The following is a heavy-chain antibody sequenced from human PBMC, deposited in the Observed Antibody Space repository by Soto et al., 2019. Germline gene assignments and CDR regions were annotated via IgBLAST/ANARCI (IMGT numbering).Heavy chain of an antibody. CDR1: GDSISGYS. D-gene: IGHD4-17*01. Sequence: SETLSLTCTVSGDSISGYSWTWVRQPPGKGLEWIGYIYYSGTTDYNPSLKSRVTISVDTSKNQVVLTMTNMDPVDTATYYCVRTPTQGHFDYWGQGALVTVSS. CDR3: VRTPTQGHFDY. CDR2: IYYSGTT. J-gene: IGHJ4*02. V-gene: IGHV4-59*01.